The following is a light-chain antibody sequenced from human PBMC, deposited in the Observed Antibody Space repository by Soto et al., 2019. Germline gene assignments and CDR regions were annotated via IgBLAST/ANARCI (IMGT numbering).Light chain of an antibody. Sequence: EIVLTQSPGTLSLSPGERATLSCRASQSVISSYLAWYQQKPGQAPRLHIYGASSRATGIPDRFSDSGSGTDFILTISRLEPEDFAVYYCRQYGSSPITFGQGTRLEIK. CDR2: GAS. CDR3: RQYGSSPIT. V-gene: IGKV3-20*01. J-gene: IGKJ5*01. CDR1: QSVISSY.